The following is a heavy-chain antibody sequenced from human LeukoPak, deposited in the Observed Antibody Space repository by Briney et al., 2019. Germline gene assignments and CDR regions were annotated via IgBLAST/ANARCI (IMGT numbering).Heavy chain of an antibody. CDR3: ARHPWGIKVADY. V-gene: IGHV5-51*01. CDR2: IYPDDSET. Sequence: GESLKISCKGSGYSFTSNWIGWVRQMPGKGLEWMGIIYPDDSETTYSPSFQGQVTISADKSITTAYLQWDSLKASDTAMYYCARHPWGIKVADYWGQGTLVTVSS. D-gene: IGHD3-16*01. J-gene: IGHJ4*02. CDR1: GYSFTSNW.